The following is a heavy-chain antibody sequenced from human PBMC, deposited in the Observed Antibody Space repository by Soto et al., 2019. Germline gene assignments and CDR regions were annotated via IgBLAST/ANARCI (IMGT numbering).Heavy chain of an antibody. CDR3: VHRAGIDGNWNGGYFDY. Sequence: QITLRESRPTRVKPTQTLTLTCTFSGFSLSARPVAVGWIRQPPGKALERLALINWDDDKRYSPSLMSRLTITKDTSKNQVVLTMTNMDPLDTAIYYCVHRAGIDGNWNGGYFDYWGQGALVTVSS. V-gene: IGHV2-5*02. CDR2: INWDDDK. D-gene: IGHD1-1*01. J-gene: IGHJ4*02. CDR1: GFSLSARPVA.